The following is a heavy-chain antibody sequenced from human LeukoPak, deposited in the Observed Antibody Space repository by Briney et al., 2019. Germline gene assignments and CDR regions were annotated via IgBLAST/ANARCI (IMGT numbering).Heavy chain of an antibody. CDR1: GGSISSYY. J-gene: IGHJ6*02. CDR2: IYYSGST. CDR3: ARDSLIWFGELRHYYGIDV. D-gene: IGHD3-10*01. V-gene: IGHV4-59*01. Sequence: SETLSLTCTVSGGSISSYYWSWIRQPPGKGLEWIGYIYYSGSTNYNPSLKSRVTKSVDTSKNQFSLKLSSVTAADTAVYYCARDSLIWFGELRHYYGIDVWGQGTTVTVSS.